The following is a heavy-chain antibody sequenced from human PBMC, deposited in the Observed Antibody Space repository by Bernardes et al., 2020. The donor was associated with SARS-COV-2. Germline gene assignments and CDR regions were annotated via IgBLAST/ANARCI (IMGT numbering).Heavy chain of an antibody. CDR2: ISDSGGST. D-gene: IGHD2-2*01. V-gene: IGHV3-23*01. J-gene: IGHJ4*02. Sequence: GGSLRLSCAVSGFTFSSYAMSWVRQPPGKGLEWVSGISDSGGSTYYADSVKGRFTVSRDNSKNTLYLQMNSLRAEDTAVYYCAKGARRYCSVTSCYLGDYWGQGALVTVSS. CDR1: GFTFSSYA. CDR3: AKGARRYCSVTSCYLGDY.